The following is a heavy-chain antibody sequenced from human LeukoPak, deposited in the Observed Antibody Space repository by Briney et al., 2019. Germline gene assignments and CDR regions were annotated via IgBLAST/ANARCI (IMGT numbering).Heavy chain of an antibody. V-gene: IGHV4-4*07. D-gene: IGHD4-17*01. Sequence: SETLSLTCTVSGVSITSYYWTWIRQPAGKGLEWIGRIHSSGSTNYNPSLKSRVTMSVDTSKNQFSLKLSSVTAADTAVYYCARDTVTFFDYWGQGTLVTVSS. CDR2: IHSSGST. CDR3: ARDTVTFFDY. J-gene: IGHJ4*02. CDR1: GVSITSYY.